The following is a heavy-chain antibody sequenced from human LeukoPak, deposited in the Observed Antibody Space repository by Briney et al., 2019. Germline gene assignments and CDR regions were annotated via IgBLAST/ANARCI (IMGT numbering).Heavy chain of an antibody. Sequence: SVKVSCKASGGTFSSYAISWVRQAPGQGLEWMGGIIPIFGTANCAQKFQGRVTNTADKSTSTAYMELSSLRSEDTAVYYCARELAYSSSWYSGAYYYYYGMDVWGKGTTVTVSS. J-gene: IGHJ6*04. CDR1: GGTFSSYA. V-gene: IGHV1-69*06. CDR2: IIPIFGTA. CDR3: ARELAYSSSWYSGAYYYYYGMDV. D-gene: IGHD6-13*01.